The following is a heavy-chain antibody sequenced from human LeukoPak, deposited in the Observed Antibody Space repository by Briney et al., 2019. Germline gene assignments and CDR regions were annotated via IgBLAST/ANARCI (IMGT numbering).Heavy chain of an antibody. D-gene: IGHD4-11*01. CDR3: ARGPNYSNFGSAYYYYMDV. V-gene: IGHV1-8*03. CDR1: GYMHTNYD. J-gene: IGHJ6*03. Sequence: ASVKVSCKASGYMHTNYDIHWVRQATAQELEWMGWMYHQWGNTRYAQKFRGRVTITRDTSITTAYMELSSLRSEDTAVYYCARGPNYSNFGSAYYYYMDVWGKGTTVTVSS. CDR2: MYHQWGNT.